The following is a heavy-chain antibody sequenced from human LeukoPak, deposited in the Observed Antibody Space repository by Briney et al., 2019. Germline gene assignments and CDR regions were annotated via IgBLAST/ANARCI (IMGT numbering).Heavy chain of an antibody. J-gene: IGHJ4*02. Sequence: GGSLRLSCAASGFTFNSYSMNWVRQAPGKGLEWVSYISSTSSTIYYADSVKGRFTISRDNAKNSLYLQMNSLRAEDTAVYYCARDGWLGGQGTLVTVSS. CDR2: ISSTSSTI. D-gene: IGHD5-12*01. CDR3: ARDGWL. CDR1: GFTFNSYS. V-gene: IGHV3-48*01.